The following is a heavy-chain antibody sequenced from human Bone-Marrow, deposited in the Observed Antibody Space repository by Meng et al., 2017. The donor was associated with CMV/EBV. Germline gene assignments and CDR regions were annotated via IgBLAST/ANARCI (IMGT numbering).Heavy chain of an antibody. CDR1: GFTFSSYS. V-gene: IGHV3-21*01. CDR3: ARAGYCSSTSCYRSFYYYGMDV. Sequence: GESLKISCAASGFTFSSYSMNRVRQAPGKGLEWVSSISSSSSYIYYADSVKGRFTISRDNAKNSLYLQMNSLRAEDTAVYYCARAGYCSSTSCYRSFYYYGMDVWGQGTTVTVSS. D-gene: IGHD2-2*02. J-gene: IGHJ6*02. CDR2: ISSSSSYI.